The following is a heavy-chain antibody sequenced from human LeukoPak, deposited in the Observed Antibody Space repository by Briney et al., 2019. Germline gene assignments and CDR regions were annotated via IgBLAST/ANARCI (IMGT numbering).Heavy chain of an antibody. CDR2: ISYDGSNK. Sequence: PGRSLRLSCAASGFTFSSYTMHWVRQAPGKGPEWVAVISYDGSNKYYADSVKGRFTISRDKSKNTVYLQMNSLRAEDTAVYFCAKDVEGPDSNYGPRIDCWGQGTLVTVSS. CDR1: GFTFSSYT. D-gene: IGHD4-11*01. CDR3: AKDVEGPDSNYGPRIDC. J-gene: IGHJ4*02. V-gene: IGHV3-30-3*01.